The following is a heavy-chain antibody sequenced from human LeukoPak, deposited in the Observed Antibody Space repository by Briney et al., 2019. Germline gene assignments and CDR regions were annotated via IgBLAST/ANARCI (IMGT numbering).Heavy chain of an antibody. Sequence: VASVKVSCKASGYTFTSYYMHWVRQAPGQGLEWRGIINPSGGSTSYAQKFQGRVTMTRDMSTSTVYMELSSLRSEDTAVYYCARGGFYYDSSGGFDYWGQGTLVTVSS. D-gene: IGHD3-22*01. V-gene: IGHV1-46*01. CDR1: GYTFTSYY. CDR2: INPSGGST. CDR3: ARGGFYYDSSGGFDY. J-gene: IGHJ4*02.